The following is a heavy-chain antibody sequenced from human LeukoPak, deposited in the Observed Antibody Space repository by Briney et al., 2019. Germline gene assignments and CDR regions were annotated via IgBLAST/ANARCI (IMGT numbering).Heavy chain of an antibody. J-gene: IGHJ6*02. V-gene: IGHV4-59*01. Sequence: PSETLSLTCTVSGGSLSLYYWSWLRQSPGKGLEWIGYIYYSGTTNYNPSLKSRVTISVDTSRNQFSLQLRSVTAADTAVYYCAREDPQTTVPEGMDVWGQGTTVIVSS. D-gene: IGHD4-17*01. CDR3: AREDPQTTVPEGMDV. CDR1: GGSLSLYY. CDR2: IYYSGTT.